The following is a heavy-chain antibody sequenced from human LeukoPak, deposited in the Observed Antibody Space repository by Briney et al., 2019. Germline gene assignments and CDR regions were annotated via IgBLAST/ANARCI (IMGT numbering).Heavy chain of an antibody. CDR1: GFTFSSYA. D-gene: IGHD3-10*01. Sequence: GGSLRLSCAASGFTFSSYAMSWVRQAPGKGLEWVSAISGSGGSTYYADSVKGRFTISRDNSKNTLYLQMNSLRAEDTAVYYCAKPIPYGSGSYYNPFDYWGQGTLVTVSS. V-gene: IGHV3-23*01. J-gene: IGHJ4*02. CDR3: AKPIPYGSGSYYNPFDY. CDR2: ISGSGGST.